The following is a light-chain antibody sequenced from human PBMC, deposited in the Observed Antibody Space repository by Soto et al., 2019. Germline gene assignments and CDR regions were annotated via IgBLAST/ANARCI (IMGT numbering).Light chain of an antibody. CDR2: WAS. CDR1: QSVLYSSNNKNY. CDR3: QHYYSPPWT. Sequence: DIVMTQSPDSLAVSLGEVATINCKSSQSVLYSSNNKNYLAWYQQKPGQSPKLLIYWASTRESGVPDRFSGSGSGTDFTLTITSLQAEDVAVYYCQHYYSPPWTFGQGTKVEIK. V-gene: IGKV4-1*01. J-gene: IGKJ1*01.